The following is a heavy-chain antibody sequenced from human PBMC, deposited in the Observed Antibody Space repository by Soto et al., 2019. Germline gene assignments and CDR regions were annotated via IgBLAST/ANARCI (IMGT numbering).Heavy chain of an antibody. J-gene: IGHJ4*02. Sequence: VQLVESGGGMVKPWCSIGLCCAASCFTFTKYGMNWVRQAPGKGLEGVSSISITTNYIYYADSMKGRFTVTRDNAKNSVYLDMNSLSAEDTAVYYCARESEDLTSNFDYWGQGTLVSVSS. CDR2: ISITTNYI. V-gene: IGHV3-21*01. CDR1: CFTFTKYG. CDR3: ARESEDLTSNFDY.